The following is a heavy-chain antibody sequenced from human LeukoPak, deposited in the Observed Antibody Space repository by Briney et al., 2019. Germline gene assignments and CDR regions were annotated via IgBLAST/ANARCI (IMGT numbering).Heavy chain of an antibody. CDR2: IKQDGGEK. CDR3: ARVSAEWLLFY. D-gene: IGHD3-3*01. Sequence: GGSLRFSCAASGFTFSSYWMTWVRQAPGKGLEWVANIKQDGGEKYYLDSVKGRFTISRDNAKNSLYLQMNSLRAEDTAVYYCARVSAEWLLFYWGQGTLVTVSS. CDR1: GFTFSSYW. J-gene: IGHJ4*02. V-gene: IGHV3-7*01.